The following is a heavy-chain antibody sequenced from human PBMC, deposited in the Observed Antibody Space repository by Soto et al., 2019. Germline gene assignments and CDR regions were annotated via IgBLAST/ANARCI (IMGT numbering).Heavy chain of an antibody. V-gene: IGHV3-11*01. CDR1: GFTFSDYY. Sequence: PGGSLRLSCAASGFTFSDYYMTWIRQAPGKRLEWVSYSSSSGSTIYYADSVKGRFTISRDNAKNSLSLQMNSLRADDTAVYYCARGKSISFYYFYYGLDVWGQGTTVTVSS. D-gene: IGHD3-3*02. CDR2: SSSSGSTI. CDR3: ARGKSISFYYFYYGLDV. J-gene: IGHJ6*02.